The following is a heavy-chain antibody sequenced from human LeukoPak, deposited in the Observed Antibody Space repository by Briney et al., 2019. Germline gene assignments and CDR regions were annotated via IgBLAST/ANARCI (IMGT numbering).Heavy chain of an antibody. D-gene: IGHD3-10*01. Sequence: PSETLSLTCTVSVGSISTYYWSWIRQPAGKGLEWIGGFYSGGSINYNPSLTGRVSMSVDTSLNQVSLKLSSVTAADTAVYYCAREKLLDGEAYWGQGTLVTVSS. CDR3: AREKLLDGEAY. CDR1: VGSISTYY. J-gene: IGHJ4*02. V-gene: IGHV4-4*07. CDR2: FYSGGSI.